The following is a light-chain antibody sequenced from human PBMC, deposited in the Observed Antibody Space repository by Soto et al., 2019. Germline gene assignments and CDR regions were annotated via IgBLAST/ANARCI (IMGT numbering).Light chain of an antibody. CDR1: ESVCSSY. CDR3: QQYGNAPIT. V-gene: IGKV3D-20*01. Sequence: EIGLSQSPATLSLSPGEGATLACGASESVCSSYVAWYQQKPGLAPRLLIYDASNRATGIPDRFSGSGSGTDYILTIKRLEPEDFAVYYCQQYGNAPITFGQGTRLEIK. CDR2: DAS. J-gene: IGKJ5*01.